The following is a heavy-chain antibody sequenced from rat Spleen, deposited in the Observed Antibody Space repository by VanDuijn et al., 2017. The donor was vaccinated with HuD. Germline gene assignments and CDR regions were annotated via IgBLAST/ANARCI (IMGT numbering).Heavy chain of an antibody. V-gene: IGHV5-31*01. D-gene: IGHD1-12*02. CDR1: GFTFNNYW. CDR3: ATDGFYDGTYYAVYVMDA. CDR2: ITKDGGSL. Sequence: EVELVESGGGLVQPGTSLKLSCVASGFTFNNYWLSWVRQTPGKGLDWVASITKDGGSLFYRDSVKGRFTVSRDNEQNILYLQMDSLRSEDTATYYCATDGFYDGTYYAVYVMDAWGQGASVTVSS. J-gene: IGHJ4*01.